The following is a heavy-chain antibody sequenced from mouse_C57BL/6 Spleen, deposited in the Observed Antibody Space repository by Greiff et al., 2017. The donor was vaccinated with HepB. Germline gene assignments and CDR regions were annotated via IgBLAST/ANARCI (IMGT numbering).Heavy chain of an antibody. V-gene: IGHV1-9*01. CDR1: GYTFTGYW. CDR3: ASTFYYDYDRGYAMDY. CDR2: ILPGSGST. D-gene: IGHD2-4*01. Sequence: QVQLQQSGAELMKPGASVKLSCKAPGYTFTGYWIGWVNQRPGHGLEWIGEILPGSGSTNYNEKFKGKATFTADTSSNTAYMQLSSLTTEDSAIYYCASTFYYDYDRGYAMDYWGQGTSVTVSS. J-gene: IGHJ4*01.